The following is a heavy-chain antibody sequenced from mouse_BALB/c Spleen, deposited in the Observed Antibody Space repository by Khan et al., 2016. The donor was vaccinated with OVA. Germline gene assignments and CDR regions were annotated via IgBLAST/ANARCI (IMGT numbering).Heavy chain of an antibody. D-gene: IGHD2-10*02. CDR3: ARGGYGTSFAY. V-gene: IGHV1-61*01. CDR2: IDPSDSET. Sequence: QVQLQQPGAELVRPGASVKLSCKASGYTFTSFWMNWVTERPGQGLEWIGMIDPSDSETHYNQMFKDKATLTVDKSSSTAYMQLSGRTSEDSAFYYCARGGYGTSFAYWGQGTLVTVSA. CDR1: GYTFTSFW. J-gene: IGHJ3*01.